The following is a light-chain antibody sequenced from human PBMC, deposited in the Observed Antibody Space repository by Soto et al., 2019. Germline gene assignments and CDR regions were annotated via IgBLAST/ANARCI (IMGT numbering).Light chain of an antibody. Sequence: DIQMTQSPSAMSASVGDRVTITCRASQGISTYLAWYQQKPGKAPKLLIYDASSLESGVPSRFSGSGSGTEFTLTISSLQPDDFATYYCQQYNSYSTFGPGTKVDIK. V-gene: IGKV1-17*03. CDR2: DAS. J-gene: IGKJ3*01. CDR3: QQYNSYST. CDR1: QGISTY.